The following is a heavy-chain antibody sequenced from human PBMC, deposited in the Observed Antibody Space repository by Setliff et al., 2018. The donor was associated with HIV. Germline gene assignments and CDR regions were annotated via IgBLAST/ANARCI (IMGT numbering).Heavy chain of an antibody. CDR3: ARGPRPVDVDYYYMDV. J-gene: IGHJ6*03. Sequence: PSETLSLTCTVSGGSISSGSYYWSWIRQPAGKGLEWIWRIYTTGITNYIPSLKSRVTISLDTSKNQFSLKLTSVTAADTAVYYCARGPRPVDVDYYYMDVWGKGTTVTVSS. CDR2: IYTTGIT. CDR1: GGSISSGSYY. V-gene: IGHV4-61*02.